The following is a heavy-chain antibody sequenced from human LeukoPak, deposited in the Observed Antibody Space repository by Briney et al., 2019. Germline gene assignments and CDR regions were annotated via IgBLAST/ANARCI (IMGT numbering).Heavy chain of an antibody. CDR2: IKSKTDDGTT. D-gene: IGHD2-2*01. J-gene: IGHJ5*02. Sequence: GGSLRLSCAASGFTFSNAWMSWVRQAPGKGLEWVGRIKSKTDDGTTDYAAPVKGRFTISRDDSKNTLYLQMNSLKTEDTAVYYCTTDGVHCSSTSCPWGQGTLVTVSS. V-gene: IGHV3-15*01. CDR1: GFTFSNAW. CDR3: TTDGVHCSSTSCP.